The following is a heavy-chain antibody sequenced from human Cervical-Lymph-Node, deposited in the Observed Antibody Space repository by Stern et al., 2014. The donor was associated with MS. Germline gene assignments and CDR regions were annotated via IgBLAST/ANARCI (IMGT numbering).Heavy chain of an antibody. Sequence: QLQLQESGPGLVKPSQTLSLTCTVSGGSISSGGYYWSWIRQHPGKGLEXIGFIYYSGSTYYNPSLKSRVTISVDTSKNQFSLKLSSVTAADTAVYYCARAVTPYYYDSSGLYFDYWGQGTLVTVSS. V-gene: IGHV4-31*03. CDR3: ARAVTPYYYDSSGLYFDY. CDR2: IYYSGST. J-gene: IGHJ4*02. CDR1: GGSISSGGYY. D-gene: IGHD3-22*01.